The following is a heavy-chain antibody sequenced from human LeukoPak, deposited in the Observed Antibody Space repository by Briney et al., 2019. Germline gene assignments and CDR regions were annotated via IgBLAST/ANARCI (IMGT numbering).Heavy chain of an antibody. V-gene: IGHV3-7*01. D-gene: IGHD3-16*01. CDR1: GLXLSGQW. CDR2: IKHDGSEK. J-gene: IGHJ4*02. CDR3: AYTNNLKY. Sequence: GGSLRLSCAASGLXLSGQWMNWVRQAPGQGLEWVANIKHDGSEKYYVDSVKGRFTISRDDAKNSLSLQMNSVRAEDTAMYYCAYTNNLKYWGQGTLVTVSS.